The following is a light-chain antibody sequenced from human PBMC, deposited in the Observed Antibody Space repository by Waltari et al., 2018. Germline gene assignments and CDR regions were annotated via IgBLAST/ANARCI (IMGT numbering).Light chain of an antibody. J-gene: IGLJ3*02. V-gene: IGLV3-21*04. CDR3: QVWDSSSDHPGV. CDR2: YDS. CDR1: NIGSKS. Sequence: GGNNIGSKSVHWYQQKPGQAPVLVIYYDSDRPSGIPERFSGSNSGNTATLSISRVEAGDEADYYCQVWDSSSDHPGVFGGGTELTVL.